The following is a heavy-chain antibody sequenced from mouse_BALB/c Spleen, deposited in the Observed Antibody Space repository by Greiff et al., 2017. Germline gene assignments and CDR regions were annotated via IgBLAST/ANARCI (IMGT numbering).Heavy chain of an antibody. D-gene: IGHD2-3*01. CDR2: IYPGNSDT. CDR1: GYTFTSYW. J-gene: IGHJ3*01. V-gene: IGHV1-5*01. Sequence: EVQLQQSGTVLARPGASVKMSCTASGYTFTSYWMHWVKQRPGQGLEWIGAIYPGNSDTSYNQKFKGKAKLTAVTSTSTAYMELSSLTNEDSAVYYCSNSDGYYWFAYWGQGTLVTVSA. CDR3: SNSDGYYWFAY.